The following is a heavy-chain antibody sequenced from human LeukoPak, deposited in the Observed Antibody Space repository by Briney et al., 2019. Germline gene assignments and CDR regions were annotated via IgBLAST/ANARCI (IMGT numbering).Heavy chain of an antibody. Sequence: SVKVSCKASGGTFSSYAISWVRPAPGQGLAWMGRIIPIFGTANYAQKFQGRVTITADKSTSTAYMELSSLRSEDTAVYYCARFSSWYKDEYFQHWGQGTLVTVSS. CDR1: GGTFSSYA. V-gene: IGHV1-69*06. CDR3: ARFSSWYKDEYFQH. D-gene: IGHD6-13*01. CDR2: IIPIFGTA. J-gene: IGHJ1*01.